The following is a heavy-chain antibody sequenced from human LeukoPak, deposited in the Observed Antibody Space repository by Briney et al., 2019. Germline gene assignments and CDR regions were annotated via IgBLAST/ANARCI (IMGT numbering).Heavy chain of an antibody. CDR1: GYSISSGYY. CDR3: ARLVLARFYDSSGYFDY. D-gene: IGHD3-22*01. V-gene: IGHV4-38-2*01. CDR2: IYHSGST. J-gene: IGHJ4*02. Sequence: SETLSLTCAVSGYSISSGYYWGWIRQPPGKGLEWLGSIYHSGSTYYNPSLKSRVTISVDTSKNQFSLKLSSVTAADTAVYYCARLVLARFYDSSGYFDYWGQGTLVTVSS.